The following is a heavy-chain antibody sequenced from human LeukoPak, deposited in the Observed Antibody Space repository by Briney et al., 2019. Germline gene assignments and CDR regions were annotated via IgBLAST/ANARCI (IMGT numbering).Heavy chain of an antibody. V-gene: IGHV4-59*11. CDR3: ARAPSGYSGFESKTSFDF. CDR1: GGSLGGHY. CDR2: IYYTGSA. D-gene: IGHD5-12*01. J-gene: IGHJ4*02. Sequence: SDTLSLTCTVSGGSLGGHYWTWIRQPPGKGLEWIGYIYYTGSANYHTPFKSRVTMSVYTSKTQFSLRLNSVTAADTAVYFCARAPSGYSGFESKTSFDFWGQGTLVTVSS.